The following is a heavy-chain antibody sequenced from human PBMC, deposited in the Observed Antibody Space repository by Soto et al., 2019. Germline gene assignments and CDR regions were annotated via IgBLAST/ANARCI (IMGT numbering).Heavy chain of an antibody. Sequence: EVQLVESGGGLVTPGGSLTLSCAASGFSFSPAWMNWVRQAPGKGLEWVGLIKSKGGGGTADYAAPVKGRFIISRDDSKNTIYLQMNSLKPEDTALYSWIWQQDFYYGRAVWGQGTTVTVSS. CDR2: IKSKGGGGTA. CDR3: IWQQDFYYGRAV. J-gene: IGHJ6*02. V-gene: IGHV3-15*07. CDR1: GFSFSPAW. D-gene: IGHD6-13*01.